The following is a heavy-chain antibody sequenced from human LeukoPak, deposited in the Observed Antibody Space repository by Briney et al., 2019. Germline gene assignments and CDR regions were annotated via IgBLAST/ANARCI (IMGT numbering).Heavy chain of an antibody. D-gene: IGHD3-22*01. CDR3: ARFYYDSSGFAFDI. V-gene: IGHV3-21*01. CDR1: GFTFSSNY. CDR2: ISSSSSYI. Sequence: PGGSLRLSCAASGFTFSSNYMSWVRQAPGKGLEWVSSISSSSSYIYYADSVKGRFTISRDNAKNSLYLQMNSLRADDTAVYYCARFYYDSSGFAFDIWGQGTMVTVSS. J-gene: IGHJ3*02.